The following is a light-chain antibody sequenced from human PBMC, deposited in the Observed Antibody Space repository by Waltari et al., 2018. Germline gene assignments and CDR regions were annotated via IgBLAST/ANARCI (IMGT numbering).Light chain of an antibody. CDR3: QQRSNWPPLT. V-gene: IGKV3-11*01. CDR2: ETS. Sequence: EIVLTQSPATLTFSSGERATLPCRARQGVSNFLAWYQQKPGQAPRLLNYETSKRGTGNPARFSGSGSGTDFTLTISSLEPEDFAVYYCQQRSNWPPLTFGGGTKVEIK. CDR1: QGVSNF. J-gene: IGKJ4*01.